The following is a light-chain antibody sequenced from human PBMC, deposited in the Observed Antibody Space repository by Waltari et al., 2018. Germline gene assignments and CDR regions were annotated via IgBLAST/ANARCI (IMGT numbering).Light chain of an antibody. CDR1: QSVLYRSNNKNY. CDR3: QQYYSPLPT. CDR2: WAS. Sequence: DIVMTQSPDSLAVSLGERATINCKSSQSVLYRSNNKNYLAWYQQKPGQPPKLLIYWASTRESGVPDRFSGSGSGTDFTLTISSLQAGDVAVYYCQQYYSPLPTFGQGTRLEIK. J-gene: IGKJ5*01. V-gene: IGKV4-1*01.